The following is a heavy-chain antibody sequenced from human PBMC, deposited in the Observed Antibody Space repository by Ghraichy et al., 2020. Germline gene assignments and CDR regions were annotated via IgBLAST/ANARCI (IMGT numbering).Heavy chain of an antibody. CDR2: INPSGGST. CDR1: GYTFTSYY. J-gene: IGHJ4*02. D-gene: IGHD3-22*01. Sequence: ASVKVSCKASGYTFTSYYMHWVRQAPGQGLEWMGIINPSGGSTSYAQKFQGRVTMTRDTSTSTVYMELRSLRSEDTAVDYCARSPDYYDSSGYGYYFDYWGQGTLVTVSS. CDR3: ARSPDYYDSSGYGYYFDY. V-gene: IGHV1-46*01.